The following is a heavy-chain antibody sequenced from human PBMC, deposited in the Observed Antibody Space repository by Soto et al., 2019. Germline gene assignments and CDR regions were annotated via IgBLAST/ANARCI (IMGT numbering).Heavy chain of an antibody. CDR3: ARHPTHAEITAYATHYLDS. D-gene: IGHD2-21*01. CDR2: VYYTGNT. CDR1: GVSVTSSYSY. V-gene: IGHV4-39*01. Sequence: QLQLQESGPGLVKPSETLSLTCTVSGVSVTSSYSYWGWIRQPPGKGLEWIGSVYYTGNTNYKPSLESRVTISVDPSQNQFSLILSSVTAADTAVYFCARHPTHAEITAYATHYLDSWGQGTRITVSS. J-gene: IGHJ4*02.